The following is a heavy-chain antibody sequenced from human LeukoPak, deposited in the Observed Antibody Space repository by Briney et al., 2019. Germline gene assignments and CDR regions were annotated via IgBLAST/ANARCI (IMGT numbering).Heavy chain of an antibody. CDR2: IKQGGSEI. Sequence: PGGSLRLSCAASGFTFSSYSMNWVRQAPGKGLEWVANIKQGGSEINYVDSVKGRFTISRDNAKNSLFLQMNSLRAEDTAVYYCAMAGYSDGPFDFDYWGQGTLVTDSS. V-gene: IGHV3-7*01. D-gene: IGHD5-18*01. CDR1: GFTFSSYS. CDR3: AMAGYSDGPFDFDY. J-gene: IGHJ4*02.